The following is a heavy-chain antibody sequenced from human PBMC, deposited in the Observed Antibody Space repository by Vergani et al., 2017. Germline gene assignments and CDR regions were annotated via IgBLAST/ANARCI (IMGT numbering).Heavy chain of an antibody. CDR2: IIPIFGTA. CDR1: GGTFSSYA. CDR3: ARAGGGYCTNGVCHYNWFDP. V-gene: IGHV1-69*01. Sequence: QVQLVQSGAEVKKPGSSVKVSCKAPGGTFSSYAISWVRQAPGQGLEWMGGIIPIFGTANYAQKFQGRVTITADESTSTAYMELSSLRSEDTAVYYCARAGGGYCTNGVCHYNWFDPWGQGTLVTVSS. D-gene: IGHD2-8*01. J-gene: IGHJ5*02.